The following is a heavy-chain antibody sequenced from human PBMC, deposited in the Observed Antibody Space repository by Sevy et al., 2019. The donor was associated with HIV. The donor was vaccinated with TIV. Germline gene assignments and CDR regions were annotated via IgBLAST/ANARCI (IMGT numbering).Heavy chain of an antibody. Sequence: GGSLRLSCSASGFIFNTYPMTWVRRAPGRGLDWVSIISPSGGSTYYADSVRGRFSISRDNSKNTVYLEMNSLRAEDTAVYYCAKEALWGFDPWGQGTLVTVSS. J-gene: IGHJ5*02. CDR3: AKEALWGFDP. CDR1: GFIFNTYP. V-gene: IGHV3-23*01. D-gene: IGHD3-16*01. CDR2: ISPSGGST.